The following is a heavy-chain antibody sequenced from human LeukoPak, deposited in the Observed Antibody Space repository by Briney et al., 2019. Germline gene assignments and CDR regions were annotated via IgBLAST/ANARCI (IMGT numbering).Heavy chain of an antibody. CDR2: INPNSGGT. CDR3: AREIGEDTAMVHPPYYYYYMDV. V-gene: IGHV1-2*02. D-gene: IGHD5-18*01. Sequence: ASVKVSCKASGYTFTGYYMHWVRQAPGQGLEWMEWINPNSGGTNYAQKFQGRVTMTRDTSISTAYMELSRLRSDDTAVYYCAREIGEDTAMVHPPYYYYYMDVWGKGTTVTVSS. CDR1: GYTFTGYY. J-gene: IGHJ6*03.